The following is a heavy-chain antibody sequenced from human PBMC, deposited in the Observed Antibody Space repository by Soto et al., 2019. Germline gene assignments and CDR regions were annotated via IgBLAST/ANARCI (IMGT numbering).Heavy chain of an antibody. J-gene: IGHJ6*03. CDR1: GFTFSSYW. V-gene: IGHV3-7*01. D-gene: IGHD6-6*01. Sequence: PGGSLRLSCAASGFTFSSYWMSSVRQAPGKGLEWVANIKQDGSEKYYVDSVKGRFTISRDNAKNSLYLQMNSLRAEDTAVYYCARVEAARLTYYYYYMDVWGNGTTVTVSS. CDR3: ARVEAARLTYYYYYMDV. CDR2: IKQDGSEK.